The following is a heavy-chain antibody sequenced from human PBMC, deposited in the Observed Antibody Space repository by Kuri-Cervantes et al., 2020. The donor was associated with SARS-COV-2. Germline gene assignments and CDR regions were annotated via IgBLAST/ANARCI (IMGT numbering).Heavy chain of an antibody. J-gene: IGHJ3*02. CDR3: ARSELLNDAFDI. D-gene: IGHD1-26*01. Sequence: SVKVSCKASGGTFSSYAISWVRQAPGQGLEWMGGIIPIFGTPNYAQKFHGRVTMTTDTSTSTAYMELRSLRSDDTAVYYCARSELLNDAFDIWGQGTMVTVSS. CDR1: GGTFSSYA. CDR2: IIPIFGTP. V-gene: IGHV1-69*05.